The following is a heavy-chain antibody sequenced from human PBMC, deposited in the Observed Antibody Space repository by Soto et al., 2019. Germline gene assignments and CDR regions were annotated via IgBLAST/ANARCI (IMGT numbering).Heavy chain of an antibody. D-gene: IGHD1-7*01. V-gene: IGHV3-23*01. Sequence: EVQRLESGGGLVQPGWSLRLSCAASGFTFSSYAMSWVRQAPGKWLESVAAISGSGGCTYYADYVKGRFTISRDNSKNTLYLQMNSLRAEDTAVYYCATVSGNWNYRAFDIWGQGTMVTVSS. CDR2: ISGSGGCT. CDR1: GFTFSSYA. CDR3: ATVSGNWNYRAFDI. J-gene: IGHJ3*02.